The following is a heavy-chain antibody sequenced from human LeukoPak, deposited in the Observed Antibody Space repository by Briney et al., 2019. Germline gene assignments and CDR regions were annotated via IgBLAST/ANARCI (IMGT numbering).Heavy chain of an antibody. CDR1: GFTFSNAW. V-gene: IGHV3-15*01. CDR3: TTGEWYCSSTSCRTPHYFDY. D-gene: IGHD2-2*01. J-gene: IGHJ4*02. CDR2: IKSKTDGGTT. Sequence: GGSLRLSCAASGFTFSNAWMCWVRQAPGKGLEWVGRIKSKTDGGTTDYAAPVKGRFTISRDDSKNTLYLQMNSLKTEDTAVYYCTTGEWYCSSTSCRTPHYFDYWGQGTLVTVSS.